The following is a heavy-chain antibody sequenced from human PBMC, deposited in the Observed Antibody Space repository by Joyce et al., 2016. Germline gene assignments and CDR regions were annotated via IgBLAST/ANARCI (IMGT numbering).Heavy chain of an antibody. V-gene: IGHV5-51*01. Sequence: EVQLVQSGAEVKKPGESLKISCKGSGYIFTSYWIGWVRQMHGKGLEWMGSVYPGDSDTRYSPSFQGQVTISADKAISPAYLQGSSLKASDTAIYYCARRGKDCGGDCYGEIPHEDYFDYWGQGTLVPVSS. J-gene: IGHJ4*02. D-gene: IGHD2-21*01. CDR3: ARRGKDCGGDCYGEIPHEDYFDY. CDR2: VYPGDSDT. CDR1: GYIFTSYW.